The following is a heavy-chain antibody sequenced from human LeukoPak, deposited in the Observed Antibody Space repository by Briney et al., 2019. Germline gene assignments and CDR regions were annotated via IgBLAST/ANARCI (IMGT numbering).Heavy chain of an antibody. V-gene: IGHV4-4*09. CDR1: GGSISSYY. D-gene: IGHD3-3*01. CDR2: IYTSGST. CDR3: ARHVTTIFGVVIIRPNWYFDL. Sequence: SETLSLTCTVSGGSISSYYWSWIRQPPGKGLEWIGYIYTSGSTNYNPSLKSRVTISVDTSKNQFSLKLSSVTAADTAVYYCARHVTTIFGVVIIRPNWYFDLWGRGTLVTVPS. J-gene: IGHJ2*01.